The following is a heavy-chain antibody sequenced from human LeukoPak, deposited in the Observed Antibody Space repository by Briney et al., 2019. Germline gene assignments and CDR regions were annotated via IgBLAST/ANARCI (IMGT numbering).Heavy chain of an antibody. CDR1: GFTFSNYA. Sequence: PGGSLRLSCAASGFTFSNYAMHWARQAPGKGVEWVTLISYDGSSQYYADSVEGRFTISRDNSKNTLYLQMNSLRAEDTAVYYCAKERRGFYMDAWGTGTTVTISS. J-gene: IGHJ6*03. V-gene: IGHV3-30*02. CDR2: ISYDGSSQ. CDR3: AKERRGFYMDA.